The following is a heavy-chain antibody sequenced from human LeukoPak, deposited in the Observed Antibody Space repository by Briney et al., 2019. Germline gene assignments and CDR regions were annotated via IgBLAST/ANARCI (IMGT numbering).Heavy chain of an antibody. Sequence: GASVKVSCKASGYTFTGYYMHWVRQAPGQGLEWMGWINPNSGGTNYAQKFQGRVTMTRDTSISTAYMELSRLRSDDTAVYYCARASGSYYDPLDYWGQGTLVTVSS. J-gene: IGHJ4*02. CDR1: GYTFTGYY. CDR3: ARASGSYYDPLDY. D-gene: IGHD1-26*01. V-gene: IGHV1-2*02. CDR2: INPNSGGT.